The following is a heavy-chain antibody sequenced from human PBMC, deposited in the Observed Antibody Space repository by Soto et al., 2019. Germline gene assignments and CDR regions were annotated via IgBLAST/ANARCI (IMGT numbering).Heavy chain of an antibody. Sequence: EVQLVESGGGLMQPGGSLRLSCAASGFSVSNFFMTWVRQAPGKGLEWVSVIYDGGRTFYADSVKGRFTISRDTSKNTGQPQMNTLRAEDTAVYYCASGIDDNGYYLESWGQGTLVTVSS. CDR3: ASGIDDNGYYLES. CDR2: IYDGGRT. D-gene: IGHD3-3*01. V-gene: IGHV3-53*01. CDR1: GFSVSNFF. J-gene: IGHJ4*02.